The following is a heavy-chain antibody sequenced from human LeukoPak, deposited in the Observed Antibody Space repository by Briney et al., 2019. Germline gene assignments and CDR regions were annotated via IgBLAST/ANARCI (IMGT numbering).Heavy chain of an antibody. Sequence: ASVKVSCKVSGGTFSSYAISWVRQAPGQGLEWMGGIIPIFGTANYAQKFQGRVTITADKSTSTAYMELSSLRSEDTAVYYCALRPRTYSSGWYGVDYWGQGTLVTVSS. V-gene: IGHV1-69*06. J-gene: IGHJ4*02. CDR1: GGTFSSYA. CDR2: IIPIFGTA. CDR3: ALRPRTYSSGWYGVDY. D-gene: IGHD6-19*01.